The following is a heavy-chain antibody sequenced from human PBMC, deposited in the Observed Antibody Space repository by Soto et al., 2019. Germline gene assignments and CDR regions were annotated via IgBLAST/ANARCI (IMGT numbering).Heavy chain of an antibody. V-gene: IGHV5-51*01. Sequence: PGASLKISCKGSGYSFTSYWIGWVRQMPGKGLEWMGIIYPGDSDTRYSPSFQGQVTISADKSISTAYLQWSSLKASDTAMYYCAILRQQLVPRDWFDPCGQGTRVTV. CDR2: IYPGDSDT. CDR1: GYSFTSYW. J-gene: IGHJ5*02. CDR3: AILRQQLVPRDWFDP. D-gene: IGHD6-13*01.